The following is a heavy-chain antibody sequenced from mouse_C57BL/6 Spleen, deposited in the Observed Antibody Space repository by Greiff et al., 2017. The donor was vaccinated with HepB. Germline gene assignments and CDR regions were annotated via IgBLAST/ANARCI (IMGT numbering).Heavy chain of an antibody. CDR3: ARSDYDTLYAMDY. D-gene: IGHD2-4*01. V-gene: IGHV1-80*01. CDR2: IYPGDGDT. J-gene: IGHJ4*01. Sequence: VQLQQSGAELVKPGASVKISCKASGYAFSSYWMNWVKQRPGKGLEWIGQIYPGDGDTNYNGKFKGKATLTADKSSSTAYMQLSSLTSEDSAVYFWARSDYDTLYAMDYWGQGTSVTVSS. CDR1: GYAFSSYW.